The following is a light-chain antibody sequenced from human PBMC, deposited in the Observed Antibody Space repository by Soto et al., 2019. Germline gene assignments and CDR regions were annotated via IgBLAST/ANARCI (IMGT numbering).Light chain of an antibody. CDR2: GAS. J-gene: IGKJ1*01. Sequence: EIVLTQSPATLSVSPGEIATLSFSASQSVSSNLAWYQQKPGQAPRLLIFGASSRATGIPDRFTGSGSGTDFTLTVGRLEPEDFALYYCQQYGSSPRTFGQGTKVDIK. CDR3: QQYGSSPRT. CDR1: QSVSSN. V-gene: IGKV3-20*01.